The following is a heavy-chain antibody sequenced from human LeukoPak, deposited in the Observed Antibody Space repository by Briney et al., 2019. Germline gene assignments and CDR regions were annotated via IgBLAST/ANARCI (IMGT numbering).Heavy chain of an antibody. D-gene: IGHD4-17*01. J-gene: IGHJ4*02. CDR2: IIPIFGTA. V-gene: IGHV1-69*13. CDR3: ARDPGDYGDYDGDDY. Sequence: SVKVSCKASGGTFSSYAISWVRQAPGQGLEWMGGIIPIFGTANYAQKFQGRVTITADESTSTAYMELSSLRSEDTAVYYCARDPGDYGDYDGDDYWGQGTLVTVSS. CDR1: GGTFSSYA.